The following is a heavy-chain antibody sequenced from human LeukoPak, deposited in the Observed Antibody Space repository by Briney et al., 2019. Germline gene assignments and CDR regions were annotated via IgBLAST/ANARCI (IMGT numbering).Heavy chain of an antibody. V-gene: IGHV4-30-4*01. CDR2: FSYGGST. CDR3: ARSTVTAEIFDY. D-gene: IGHD2-21*02. J-gene: IGHJ4*02. Sequence: SQTLSLTCTVSGASIRSGDYYWRWIRQPPGRGLEWIGYFSYGGSTYYNPSLKSRVTIPVDTSNNQFSLKLSSVTAADTAVYYCARSTVTAEIFDYWGQGTLVTVSS. CDR1: GASIRSGDYY.